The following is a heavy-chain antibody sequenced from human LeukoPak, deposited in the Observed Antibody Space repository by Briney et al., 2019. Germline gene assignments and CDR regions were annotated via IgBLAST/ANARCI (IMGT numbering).Heavy chain of an antibody. CDR1: GFTFDDYA. Sequence: GGSLRLSCAASGFTFDDYAMHWVRQAPGKGLEWVSGISWNSGSIGYADSVKGRFTISRDNAKNSLYLQMNSLRAEDTALHYCAKTYYDILTGYSTLAYSGQGTQVTVSS. CDR3: AKTYYDILTGYSTLAY. CDR2: ISWNSGSI. J-gene: IGHJ4*02. D-gene: IGHD3-9*01. V-gene: IGHV3-9*01.